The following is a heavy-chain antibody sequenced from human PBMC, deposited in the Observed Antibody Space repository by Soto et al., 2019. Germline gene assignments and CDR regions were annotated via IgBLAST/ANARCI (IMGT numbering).Heavy chain of an antibody. CDR1: GYSFTGYY. CDR3: ARSAAGPGYGMDV. CDR2: INPNSGGT. V-gene: IGHV1-2*04. J-gene: IGHJ6*02. D-gene: IGHD6-13*01. Sequence: QLVQSGTEVKKPGASVKVSCKASGYSFTGYYIHWVRQAPRQGLEWLGWINPNSGGTNYAQKFQGSVTMTKDTSISTAYMELSRLRSDDTAVYYCARSAAGPGYGMDVWGQGTTVTVSS.